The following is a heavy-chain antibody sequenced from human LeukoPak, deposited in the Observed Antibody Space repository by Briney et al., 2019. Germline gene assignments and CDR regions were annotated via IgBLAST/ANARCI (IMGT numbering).Heavy chain of an antibody. J-gene: IGHJ3*02. CDR1: GYTFTGYY. V-gene: IGHV1-2*02. Sequence: ASVKVSCKASGYTFTGYYMHWVRQAPGQGLEWMGWINPNSGGTNYAQKLQGRVTMTTDTSTSTAYMELRSLRSDDTAVYYCARDGAFYGDYNAFDIWGQGTMVTVSS. D-gene: IGHD4-17*01. CDR2: INPNSGGT. CDR3: ARDGAFYGDYNAFDI.